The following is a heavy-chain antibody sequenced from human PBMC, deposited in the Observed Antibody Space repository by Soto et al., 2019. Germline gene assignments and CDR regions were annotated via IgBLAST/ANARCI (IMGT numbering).Heavy chain of an antibody. J-gene: IGHJ6*03. CDR2: IYDSGST. CDR1: GGSISSGGYY. V-gene: IGHV4-31*03. D-gene: IGHD2-2*01. Sequence: QVQLQESGPGLVKPSQTLSLTCTVSGGSISSGGYYWSWIRQHPGKGLEWIGYIYDSGSTYYNPSFKSRVTISVDTSKNQFSLKLSSVTAADTAVYYCARGEGGYYAHVYYMDVWGKGTTVTVSS. CDR3: ARGEGGYYAHVYYMDV.